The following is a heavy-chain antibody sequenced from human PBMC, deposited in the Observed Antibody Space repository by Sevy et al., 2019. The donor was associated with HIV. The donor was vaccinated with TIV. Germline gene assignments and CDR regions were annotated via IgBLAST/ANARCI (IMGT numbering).Heavy chain of an antibody. V-gene: IGHV3-33*01. D-gene: IGHD3-22*01. CDR1: GFTFSNYA. J-gene: IGHJ4*02. CDR3: ARGGYYYDNAAYYALDS. CDR2: IWSDGAYQ. Sequence: GGYLRLSCAATGFTFSNYAMLWVRQAPGKGLEWVAIIWSDGAYQYHGDSVKGRFTISRDNSKNTLYLQMNNVRVEDTAVYYCARGGYYYDNAAYYALDSWGQGTLVTVSS.